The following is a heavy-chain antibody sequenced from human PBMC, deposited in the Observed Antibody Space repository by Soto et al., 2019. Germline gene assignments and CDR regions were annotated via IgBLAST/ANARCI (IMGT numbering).Heavy chain of an antibody. D-gene: IGHD5-18*01. V-gene: IGHV4-59*01. CDR1: GGSISSYY. Sequence: LPLSCTVCGGSISSYYWSWIRQPPGKGLEWIGYIYYSGSTNYNPSLKSRVTISVDTSKNQFSLKLSSVTAADTAVYYCARDQGGFSSYWGQGTLVSVTS. CDR2: IYYSGST. CDR3: ARDQGGFSSY. J-gene: IGHJ4*02.